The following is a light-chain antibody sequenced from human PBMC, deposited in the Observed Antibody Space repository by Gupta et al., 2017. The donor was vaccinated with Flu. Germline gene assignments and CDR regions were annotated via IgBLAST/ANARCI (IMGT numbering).Light chain of an antibody. Sequence: QSAPTPPRSVSGYPGRSVTSPCTGTSNYVGGYHRHSWYEQRRGHAAKLILYDGTERPSWVPDRFSGSKSGNTASLTITGLQADDEADYYCSSNAGRATWVFGTGTTVTVL. J-gene: IGLJ1*01. V-gene: IGLV2-11*01. CDR3: SSNAGRATWV. CDR1: SNYVGGYHR. CDR2: DGT.